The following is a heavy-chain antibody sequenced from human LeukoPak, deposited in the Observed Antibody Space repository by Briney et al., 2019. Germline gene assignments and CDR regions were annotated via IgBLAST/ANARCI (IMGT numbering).Heavy chain of an antibody. CDR2: IHTSGNS. Sequence: SETLSLTCTASGGSISTYYWSWIQQPAGKGLEWIGRIHTSGNSDYNPSLKSRVTMSVDTSKNQFSLKVRSVTAADTAVYYCAREGSATARPFVSNDYWGQGTLVTVSS. D-gene: IGHD6-6*01. CDR3: AREGSATARPFVSNDY. J-gene: IGHJ4*02. V-gene: IGHV4-4*07. CDR1: GGSISTYY.